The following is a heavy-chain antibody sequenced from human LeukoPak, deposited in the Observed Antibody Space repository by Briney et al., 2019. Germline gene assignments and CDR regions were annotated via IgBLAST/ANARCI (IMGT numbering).Heavy chain of an antibody. CDR2: IKQDGSEK. D-gene: IGHD3-3*01. V-gene: IGHV3-7*05. J-gene: IGHJ4*02. CDR3: ARDYDFWSGYLDY. Sequence: GGSLRLSCAVSGFSFNNYLMSWVRQAPGKGLEWVANIKQDGSEKYYVDSVKGRFSISRDNAKNSLYLQMNSLRTEDTAVYYCARDYDFWSGYLDYWGQGTLVTVSS. CDR1: GFSFNNYL.